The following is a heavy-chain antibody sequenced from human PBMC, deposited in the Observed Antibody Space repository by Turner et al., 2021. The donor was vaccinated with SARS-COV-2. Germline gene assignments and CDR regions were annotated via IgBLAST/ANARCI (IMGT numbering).Heavy chain of an antibody. J-gene: IGHJ4*02. Sequence: QVTLWESGPALVKPTQTLTLTCPFSGFSLSTSGMCVSWIRQPPGKALEWLARIDWDDEKYYSTSLKTRLTIAKDTSKNQAVLTMTNMDPVDTATYYCARTPAPIVAVDYWGQGTLVTVSS. CDR2: IDWDDEK. D-gene: IGHD6-13*01. CDR1: GFSLSTSGMC. V-gene: IGHV2-70*15. CDR3: ARTPAPIVAVDY.